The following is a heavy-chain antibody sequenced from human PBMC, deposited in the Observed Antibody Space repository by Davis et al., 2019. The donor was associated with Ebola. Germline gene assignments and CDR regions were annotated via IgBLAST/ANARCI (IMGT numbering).Heavy chain of an antibody. CDR1: GYTSTSYG. D-gene: IGHD4-17*01. CDR2: ISAYNGNT. CDR3: ARELYGDDY. J-gene: IGHJ4*02. Sequence: ASVQVSCKASGYTSTSYGISCVRQAPGQGLEWMGWISAYNGNTNYAQKLQGRVTMTADTSTSTAYMELRSLRSDDTAVYYCARELYGDDYWGQGTLVTVSS. V-gene: IGHV1-18*01.